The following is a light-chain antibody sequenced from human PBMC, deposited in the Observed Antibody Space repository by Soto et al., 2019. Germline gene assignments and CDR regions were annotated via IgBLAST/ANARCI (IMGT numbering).Light chain of an antibody. Sequence: QSVLTQPASVSGSPGQSITVSCAGTRSDVGGYNLVSWYQQHPGKAPKLIIYEGTERPSGISPRFSGSKSGNTASLTISGLQAEDEADYHCSSYTSSSIYVFGSGTKVTVL. J-gene: IGLJ1*01. CDR1: RSDVGGYNL. V-gene: IGLV2-23*01. CDR3: SSYTSSSIYV. CDR2: EGT.